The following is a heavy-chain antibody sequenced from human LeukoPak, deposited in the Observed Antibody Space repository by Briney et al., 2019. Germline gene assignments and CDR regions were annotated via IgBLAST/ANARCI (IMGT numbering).Heavy chain of an antibody. CDR2: IYASGST. Sequence: PSETLSLTCTVSGGSITTYSWSWIRQPAGKGLELIGRIYASGSTTYNPSLKSRVTMPVDTSKHQFSVRLTSVAAADTAVYYCARAAYCSGASCYFDYWGQGTLVTVSS. CDR3: ARAAYCSGASCYFDY. J-gene: IGHJ4*02. CDR1: GGSITTYS. V-gene: IGHV4-4*07. D-gene: IGHD2-15*01.